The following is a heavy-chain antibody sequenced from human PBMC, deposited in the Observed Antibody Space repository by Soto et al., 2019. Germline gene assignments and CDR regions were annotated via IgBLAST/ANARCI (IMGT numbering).Heavy chain of an antibody. CDR2: ITKSGDST. CDR3: VFRHLGSADPLQPRLYFDY. Sequence: EVQLLESGGGLVQPGGSLRLSCAASGFTFRDYGMSWVRQTPGKGLEWVSLITKSGDSTCYADSVKGRFTISRDKSRRALFLQMNRLRAEDTALYYCVFRHLGSADPLQPRLYFDYWGQGTLVTVPS. V-gene: IGHV3-23*01. J-gene: IGHJ4*02. CDR1: GFTFRDYG. D-gene: IGHD2-2*01.